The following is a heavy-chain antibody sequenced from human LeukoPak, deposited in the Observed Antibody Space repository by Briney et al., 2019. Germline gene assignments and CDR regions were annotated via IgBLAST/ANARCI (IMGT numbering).Heavy chain of an antibody. CDR1: GGSISSSSYY. V-gene: IGHV4-39*02. D-gene: IGHD2-8*02. CDR3: ATDFDNTGLQGFDP. Sequence: SETLSLTCTVSGGSISSSSYYWGWIRQPPGKGLEWIGSIHYRGSTYYTSSLKSRVIISVDASKNQFSLKLTSATAADTAVYYCATDFDNTGLQGFDPWGQGTLVTVSS. CDR2: IHYRGST. J-gene: IGHJ5*02.